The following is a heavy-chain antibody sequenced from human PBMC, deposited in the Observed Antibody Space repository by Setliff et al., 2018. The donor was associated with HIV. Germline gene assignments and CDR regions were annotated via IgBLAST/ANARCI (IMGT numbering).Heavy chain of an antibody. V-gene: IGHV1-69*10. CDR2: FIAVLDIT. Sequence: SVKVSCKASGGSSRTYSINWVRQAPGQGLEWMGQFIAVLDITSYAQKFQGRLTITADESTSTMYMELSSLRSDDTAVYYCAGPRGDEAFDIWGQGTMVTV. D-gene: IGHD3-10*01. CDR1: GGSSRTYS. CDR3: AGPRGDEAFDI. J-gene: IGHJ3*02.